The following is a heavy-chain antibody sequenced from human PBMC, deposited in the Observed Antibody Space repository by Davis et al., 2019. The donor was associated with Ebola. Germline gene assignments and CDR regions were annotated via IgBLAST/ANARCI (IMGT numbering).Heavy chain of an antibody. CDR3: ARDSGGNIAAAAYFDY. CDR2: ISAYNGNT. CDR1: GGTFSSYA. D-gene: IGHD6-13*01. J-gene: IGHJ4*02. V-gene: IGHV1-18*01. Sequence: ASVKVSCKASGGTFSSYAISWVRQAPGQGLEWMGWISAYNGNTNYAQKLQGRVTMTTDTSTSTAYMELSSLRSEDTAVYYCARDSGGNIAAAAYFDYWGQGTLVTVSS.